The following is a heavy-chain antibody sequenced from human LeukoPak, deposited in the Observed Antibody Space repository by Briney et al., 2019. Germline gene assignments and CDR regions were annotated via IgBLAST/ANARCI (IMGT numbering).Heavy chain of an antibody. CDR1: GFASSSYW. D-gene: IGHD6-19*01. J-gene: IGHJ4*02. V-gene: IGHV3-23*01. CDR2: ISGSGGST. CDR3: ARDRGSSGRLGRFDN. Sequence: GGSLRLSCVASGFASSSYWVTWVRQAPGKGLEWVSAISGSGGSTYYADSVKGRFTISRDNSKNTLYLQMNSLRVEDTAVYYCARDRGSSGRLGRFDNWGQGTLVTVSP.